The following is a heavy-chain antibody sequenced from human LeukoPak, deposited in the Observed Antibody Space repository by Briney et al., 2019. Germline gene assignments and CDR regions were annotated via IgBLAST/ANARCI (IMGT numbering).Heavy chain of an antibody. D-gene: IGHD2-2*01. J-gene: IGHJ6*02. CDR3: ARGDLVVPAARGDEYYYYGMDV. CDR2: MNPNSGNT. V-gene: IGHV1-8*01. CDR1: GYTFTSYD. Sequence: ASVKVSCKASGYTFTSYDINWVRQATGQGLEWMGWMNPNSGNTGYAQKFQGRVTMTRNTSISTAYMELSSLRSEDTAVHYCARGDLVVPAARGDEYYYYGMDVWGQGTTVTVSS.